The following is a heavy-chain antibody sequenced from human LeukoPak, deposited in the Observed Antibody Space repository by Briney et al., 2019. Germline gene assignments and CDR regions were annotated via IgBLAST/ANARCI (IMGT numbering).Heavy chain of an antibody. CDR3: ARKAPAFDY. CDR2: IYYSGST. J-gene: IGHJ4*02. V-gene: IGHV4-59*01. CDR1: GGYISSYY. D-gene: IGHD2-2*01. Sequence: SETLSLTCTVSGGYISSYYWSWIRQPPGKGLEWIGYIYYSGSTNYNPSLKSRVTISVDTSKNQLSLKLSSVTAADTAVYYCARKAPAFDYWGQGTLVTVSS.